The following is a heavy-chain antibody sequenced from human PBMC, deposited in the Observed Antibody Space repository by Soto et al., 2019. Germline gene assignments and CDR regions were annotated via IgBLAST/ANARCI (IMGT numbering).Heavy chain of an antibody. V-gene: IGHV3-11*05. D-gene: IGHD3-22*01. CDR1: GFTFSDYY. CDR3: ARVTYYYDMDY. CDR2: ISSSSSYT. Sequence: QVQLVESGGGLVKPGGSLRLSCAASGFTFSDYYMSWIRQAPGKGLEWVSYISSSSSYTNYADSVKGRFTISRDNAKNSLYLQMNSLRAEDTAVYYCARVTYYYDMDYWGQGTLVTVSS. J-gene: IGHJ4*02.